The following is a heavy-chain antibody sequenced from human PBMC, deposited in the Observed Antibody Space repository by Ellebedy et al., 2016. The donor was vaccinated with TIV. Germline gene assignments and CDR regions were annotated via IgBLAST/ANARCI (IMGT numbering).Heavy chain of an antibody. D-gene: IGHD2-8*01. CDR3: ARSNGVRPYDYGMDV. Sequence: GESLKISXAASGFTFSDFGMHWVRQAPGKGLEWVALISYDGNDKYYADSVRGRFTISRDNTKYTLNLQVNSLRAEDAAMYYCARSNGVRPYDYGMDVWGQGTTVTVSS. CDR1: GFTFSDFG. CDR2: ISYDGNDK. V-gene: IGHV3-30*03. J-gene: IGHJ6*02.